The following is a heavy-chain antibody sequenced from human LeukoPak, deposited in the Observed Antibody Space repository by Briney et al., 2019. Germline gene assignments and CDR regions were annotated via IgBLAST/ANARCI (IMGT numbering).Heavy chain of an antibody. CDR3: AKDRSCTNDVCHADFDY. CDR2: ISGSGGSP. D-gene: IGHD2-8*01. Sequence: GGSLRLSCGASGFIFSSYGMSWVRQAPGKGLEWVSTISGSGGSPYYADSVKGRFTISRDNSKSTVYLQMNSLRAEDTAVYYCAKDRSCTNDVCHADFDYWGQGTLVTVSS. CDR1: GFIFSSYG. V-gene: IGHV3-23*01. J-gene: IGHJ4*02.